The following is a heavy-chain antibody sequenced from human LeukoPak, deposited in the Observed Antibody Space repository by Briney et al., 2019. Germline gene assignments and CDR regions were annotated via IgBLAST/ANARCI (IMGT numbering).Heavy chain of an antibody. CDR2: ISGSAGST. CDR1: GFTFSSYA. CDR3: AKGSIMLWV. D-gene: IGHD2-8*01. V-gene: IGHV3-23*01. Sequence: PGGSLRLSCAASGFTFSSYAMSWVRQAPGKGLEWVSAISGSAGSTFYADSVKGRFTISRDTSKNTLSLQMNSLRVDDTAVYYCAKGSIMLWVGGQGTLVTVSS. J-gene: IGHJ4*02.